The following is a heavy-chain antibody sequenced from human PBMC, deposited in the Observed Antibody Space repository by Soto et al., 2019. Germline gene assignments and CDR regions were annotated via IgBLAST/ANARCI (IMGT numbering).Heavy chain of an antibody. CDR3: ARDLASTTIPNY. CDR1: GFTFSSYW. V-gene: IGHV3-7*04. D-gene: IGHD4-17*01. CDR2: IKQDGSEK. Sequence: EVQLVESGGGLVQPGGSLRLSCAASGFTFSSYWMSWVRQAPGKGLEWVANIKQDGSEKYYVDSVKGRFTMSRDNAKNSLYLQMTCLRAEDTAVYYCARDLASTTIPNYWGQGTLVTVSS. J-gene: IGHJ4*02.